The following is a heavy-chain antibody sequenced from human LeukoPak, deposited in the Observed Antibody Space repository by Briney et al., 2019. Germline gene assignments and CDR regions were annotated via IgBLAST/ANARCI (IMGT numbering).Heavy chain of an antibody. CDR3: AREPFDS. CDR2: ISSGGSTI. Sequence: PGGSLRLSCAASGITFNSYEMNWVRQAPGKGLEWVSYISSGGSTIYQADSVKGRFTISRDNAKNSLYLQMNSLRVEDTAVYYCAREPFDSWGQGTLVTVSS. V-gene: IGHV3-48*03. J-gene: IGHJ4*02. CDR1: GITFNSYE.